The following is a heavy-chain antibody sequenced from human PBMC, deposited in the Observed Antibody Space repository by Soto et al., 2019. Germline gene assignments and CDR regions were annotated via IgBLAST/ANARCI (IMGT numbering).Heavy chain of an antibody. D-gene: IGHD3-22*01. CDR3: ARKIYDYDTGPNFQYYFDS. CDR1: WYRCAGYG. V-gene: IGHV5-10-1*01. CDR2: IDPSDSQT. J-gene: IGHJ4*02. Sequence: SXESLRVYWKRSWYRCAGYGGTWVLQKPGKGLEWMGRIDPSDSQTYYSPSFRGHVTISVTKSITTVFLQWSSLRASDTAMYYCARKIYDYDTGPNFQYYFDSWGQGTPVTVSS.